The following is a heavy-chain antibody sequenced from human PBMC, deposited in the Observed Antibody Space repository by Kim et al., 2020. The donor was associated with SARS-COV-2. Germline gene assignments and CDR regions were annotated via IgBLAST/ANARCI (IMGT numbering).Heavy chain of an antibody. J-gene: IGHJ5*02. D-gene: IGHD3-10*01. V-gene: IGHV4-31*03. CDR1: GGSISSGGYY. CDR2: IYYSGST. Sequence: SETLSLTCTVSGGSISSGGYYWSWIRQHPGKGLEWIGYIYYSGSTYYNPSLKSRVTISVDTSKNQFSLKLSSVTAADTAVYYCARGLYGSGSYSDWFDPWGQGTLVTVSS. CDR3: ARGLYGSGSYSDWFDP.